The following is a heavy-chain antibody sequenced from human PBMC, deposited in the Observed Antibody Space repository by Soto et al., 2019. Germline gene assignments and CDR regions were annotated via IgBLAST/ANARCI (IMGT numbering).Heavy chain of an antibody. D-gene: IGHD3-10*01. J-gene: IGHJ6*02. Sequence: PGGSLRLSCAASGFTFSSYAMHWVRQAPGKGLEWVAVISYDGSNKYYADSVKGRFTISRDNSKNTLYLQMNSLRAEDTAVYYCARVARLLWFGEFPGPDYYYGMDVWGQGTTVTVSS. V-gene: IGHV3-30-3*01. CDR3: ARVARLLWFGEFPGPDYYYGMDV. CDR2: ISYDGSNK. CDR1: GFTFSSYA.